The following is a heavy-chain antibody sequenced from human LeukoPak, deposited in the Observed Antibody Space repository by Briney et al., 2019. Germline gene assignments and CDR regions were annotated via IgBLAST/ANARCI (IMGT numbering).Heavy chain of an antibody. Sequence: GGSLRLSCAASGFTFSSYWMSWVRQAPGKGLEWVANIKQDGSEKYYVDSVKGRFTISRDNAKNSLYLQMNSLRAEDTAVYYCARDLRCSSTSCYYYYMDVWGKGTTVTVSS. J-gene: IGHJ6*03. CDR2: IKQDGSEK. V-gene: IGHV3-7*01. D-gene: IGHD2-2*01. CDR1: GFTFSSYW. CDR3: ARDLRCSSTSCYYYYMDV.